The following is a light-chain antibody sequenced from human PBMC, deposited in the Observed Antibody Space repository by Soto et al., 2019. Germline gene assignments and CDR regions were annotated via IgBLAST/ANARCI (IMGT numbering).Light chain of an antibody. CDR2: GAS. V-gene: IGKV3-15*01. J-gene: IGKJ2*01. Sequence: EIEMTQSPATLSVSPGERATLSCRASQSISSNLAWYQQKPGQAPRLLIYGASTRATGIPARFSGSGSGTEFTLTISSLQSEDFAVYYCQQYNNWPPWYTFGQGTKLEIK. CDR3: QQYNNWPPWYT. CDR1: QSISSN.